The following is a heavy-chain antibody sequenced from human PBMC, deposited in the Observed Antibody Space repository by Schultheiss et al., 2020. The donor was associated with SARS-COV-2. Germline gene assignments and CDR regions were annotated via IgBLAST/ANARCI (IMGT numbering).Heavy chain of an antibody. D-gene: IGHD5-18*01. Sequence: KISCKASGGTFSSYAISWVRQAPGQGLEWMGGIIPIFGTANYAQKFQGRVTITADKSTSTAYMELSSLRSEDTAVYYCARGGDTAMVTPYYYYYMDVWGKGTTVTVSS. CDR1: GGTFSSYA. J-gene: IGHJ6*03. CDR3: ARGGDTAMVTPYYYYYMDV. CDR2: IIPIFGTA. V-gene: IGHV1-69*06.